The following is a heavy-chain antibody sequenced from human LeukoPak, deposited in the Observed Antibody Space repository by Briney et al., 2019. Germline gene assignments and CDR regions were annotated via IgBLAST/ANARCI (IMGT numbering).Heavy chain of an antibody. CDR3: VRGWGSNVYASAFDV. J-gene: IGHJ3*01. CDR2: IWHDGSHK. V-gene: IGHV3-33*01. CDR1: GFTFSTYG. Sequence: GGSLRLSCAASGFTFSTYGMHWVRQAPGKGLEWVTVIWHDGSHKDYADSVKGRFTISRDNSKNTLYLQMNDLRAEDTAVYFCVRGWGSNVYASAFDVWGQGIMVTVSS. D-gene: IGHD3-16*01.